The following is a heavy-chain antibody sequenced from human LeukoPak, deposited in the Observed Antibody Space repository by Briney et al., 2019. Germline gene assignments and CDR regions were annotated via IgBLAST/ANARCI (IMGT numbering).Heavy chain of an antibody. J-gene: IGHJ3*02. V-gene: IGHV3-23*01. CDR1: GFSLSGNV. D-gene: IGHD5-18*01. CDR2: IGPDDAT. CDR3: AKGNLQLGQDACDI. Sequence: GGSLRLSCAASGFSLSGNVLSWVRQAPGKRPEWVAGIGPDDATFYPASVRGRFTISRDTSQNTMYLQMNSLRAEDTALYYCAKGNLQLGQDACDIWGQGTMVTVSS.